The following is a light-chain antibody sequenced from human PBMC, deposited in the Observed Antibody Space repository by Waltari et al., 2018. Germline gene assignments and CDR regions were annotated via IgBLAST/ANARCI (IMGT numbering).Light chain of an antibody. V-gene: IGKV1-12*01. CDR3: QQGHGLPLT. CDR2: AVS. J-gene: IGKJ4*01. CDR1: RDISSW. Sequence: DIQMTQSPSSVSAAVGDRVTITCRASRDISSWLAWYQQKPGTAPKLLIYAVSSLQSGVPSSFSGRGSGTYFTLTISSLPPEDFAIYYCQQGHGLPLTFGGGTKVEIK.